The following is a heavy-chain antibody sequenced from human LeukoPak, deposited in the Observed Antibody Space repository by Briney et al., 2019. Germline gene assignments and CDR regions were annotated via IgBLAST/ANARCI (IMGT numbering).Heavy chain of an antibody. CDR1: GYTFTSYS. Sequence: ASVKVSCKASGYTFTSYSISWVRQAPGQGLEWMGWISAYNGNTNYAQKLQGRVTMTTDTSTSTAYMELRSLRSDDTAVYYCARRRDGYNYSDYWGQGTLVTVSS. CDR3: ARRRDGYNYSDY. J-gene: IGHJ4*02. V-gene: IGHV1-18*01. CDR2: ISAYNGNT. D-gene: IGHD5-24*01.